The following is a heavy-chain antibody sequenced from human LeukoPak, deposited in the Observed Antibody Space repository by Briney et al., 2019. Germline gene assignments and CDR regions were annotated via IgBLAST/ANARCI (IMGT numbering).Heavy chain of an antibody. D-gene: IGHD2-21*02. V-gene: IGHV4-59*11. CDR3: ARVFRGVVTSNWFDP. CDR1: GGSITGHY. Sequence: SETLSLTCTVSGGSITGHYCTWIRQSPPKNLQGIGFGYDNGNTNYNSSLQSRVTMSVDTSTNQLFLKMTSVTAADTAMYYCARVFRGVVTSNWFDPWGQGTLVTVSS. J-gene: IGHJ5*02. CDR2: GYDNGNT.